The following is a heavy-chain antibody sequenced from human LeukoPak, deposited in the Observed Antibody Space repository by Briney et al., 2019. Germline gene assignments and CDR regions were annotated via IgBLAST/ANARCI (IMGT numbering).Heavy chain of an antibody. Sequence: GGSLRLSCAASGFTFDDYAMHWVRQAPGRGLEWVSGISWNSGSIGYADSVKGRFTISRDNAKNSLYLQMNSLRAEDTALYYCAKAKLHYYDSSGYYYVGYYFDYWGQGTLVTVSS. CDR1: GFTFDDYA. D-gene: IGHD3-22*01. J-gene: IGHJ4*02. CDR3: AKAKLHYYDSSGYYYVGYYFDY. V-gene: IGHV3-9*01. CDR2: ISWNSGSI.